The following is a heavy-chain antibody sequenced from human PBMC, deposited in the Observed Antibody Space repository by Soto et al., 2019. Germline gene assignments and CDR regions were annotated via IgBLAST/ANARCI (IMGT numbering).Heavy chain of an antibody. Sequence: ATLSLTCTVSGGSISSYYWSWIRQPPGKGLEWIGYIYYSGSTNYNPSLKSRVTISVDTSKNQFSLKLSSVTAADTAVYYCAKVGVVPLFDYWGQGTLVTVSS. D-gene: IGHD2-2*01. CDR2: IYYSGST. CDR1: GGSISSYY. V-gene: IGHV4-59*01. CDR3: AKVGVVPLFDY. J-gene: IGHJ4*02.